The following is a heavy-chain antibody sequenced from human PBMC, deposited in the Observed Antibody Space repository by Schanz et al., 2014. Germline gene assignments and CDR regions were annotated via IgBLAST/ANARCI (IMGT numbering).Heavy chain of an antibody. D-gene: IGHD1-26*01. Sequence: QVQLVQSGAEVKEPGASVKVSCKASGYTFTSNGITWVRQAPGQGLEWMGWINTYNGDTAYAQNMQGRVSMTTDTATSTVYMELRSLTSDDSAVYYCARDRDQWDGNYLDYWGQGTLVTVSS. CDR2: INTYNGDT. V-gene: IGHV1-18*04. CDR1: GYTFTSNG. CDR3: ARDRDQWDGNYLDY. J-gene: IGHJ4*02.